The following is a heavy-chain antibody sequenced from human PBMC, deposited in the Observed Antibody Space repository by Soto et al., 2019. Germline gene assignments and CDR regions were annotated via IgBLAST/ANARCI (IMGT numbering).Heavy chain of an antibody. CDR1: GYTFTIYG. D-gene: IGHD5-12*01. Sequence: QVQLVQSGGEVKKPGASVKVSCKASGYTFTIYGINWVRQAPGQGLEWMGWISPDNGNTNYAQKLQGRVTMTTDTSTSTGYMELRSLRSEDTAVYYYSRALGYSGYAGMDVWGQGTTVTVSS. CDR2: ISPDNGNT. CDR3: SRALGYSGYAGMDV. V-gene: IGHV1-18*01. J-gene: IGHJ6*02.